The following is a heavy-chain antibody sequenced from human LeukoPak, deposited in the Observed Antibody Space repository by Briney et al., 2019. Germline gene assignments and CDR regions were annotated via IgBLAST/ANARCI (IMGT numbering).Heavy chain of an antibody. V-gene: IGHV4-39*02. Sequence: SESLSLTCTVSGASISSSTDYWGWIRQPPGKGLEWIGTIYSSGNTYYNPSLKSRVTISVDTSRNHFSLNLSSVTAADTAVYYCARRAGSSWYFDSWGQGTLVTVSS. CDR1: GASISSSTDY. D-gene: IGHD6-13*01. J-gene: IGHJ4*02. CDR3: ARRAGSSWYFDS. CDR2: IYSSGNT.